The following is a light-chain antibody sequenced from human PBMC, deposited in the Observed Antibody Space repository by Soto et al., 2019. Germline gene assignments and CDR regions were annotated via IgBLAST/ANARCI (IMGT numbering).Light chain of an antibody. CDR1: QSVSSSF. Sequence: EIVLTQSPGTLYLSPGERATLSCRASQSVSSSFLAWYQQKPGQAPRLLISGASSRAAGIPVRFSGSGSGTDVTLTISRLEPEDFAVYYCQQDGSSPPYTFGLGTRLEIK. V-gene: IGKV3-20*01. CDR2: GAS. J-gene: IGKJ2*01. CDR3: QQDGSSPPYT.